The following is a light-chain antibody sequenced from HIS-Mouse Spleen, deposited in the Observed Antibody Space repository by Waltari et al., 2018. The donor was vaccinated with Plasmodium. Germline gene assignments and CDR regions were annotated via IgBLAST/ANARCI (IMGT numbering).Light chain of an antibody. CDR3: QVWDSSSDHVV. CDR1: NIATKS. V-gene: IGLV3-21*03. CDR2: DDS. Sequence: SYVLTPPPSVSVAPGKTARITCGGNNIATKSYHWYQQKPGQAPVLVVYDDSDRPSGIPERFSGSNSGNTATLTISRVEAGDEADYYCQVWDSSSDHVVFGGGTKLTVL. J-gene: IGLJ2*01.